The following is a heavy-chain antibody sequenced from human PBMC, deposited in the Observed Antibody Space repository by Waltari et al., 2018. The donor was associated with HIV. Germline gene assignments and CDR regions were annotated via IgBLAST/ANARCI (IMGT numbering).Heavy chain of an antibody. Sequence: QVQLVQSGTEVKKPGSSVKVSCKASGGTFNSHSINWVRQAPGQGLEWLGLVIPMLGVTNYAQEFHGRFTISADKSTSTAFMELTSLRSDDTSVYYCAASPNRFTNLGYRGSTGFFLFWGQGTLVTVSS. CDR2: VIPMLGVT. CDR3: AASPNRFTNLGYRGSTGFFLF. D-gene: IGHD2-2*01. CDR1: GGTFNSHS. V-gene: IGHV1-69*02. J-gene: IGHJ4*02.